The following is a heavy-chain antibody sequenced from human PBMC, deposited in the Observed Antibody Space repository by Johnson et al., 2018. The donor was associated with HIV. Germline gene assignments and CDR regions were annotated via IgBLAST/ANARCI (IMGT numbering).Heavy chain of an antibody. D-gene: IGHD4-17*01. CDR2: INWKGGSM. Sequence: VQLVESGGGVVRPGESLRLSCATSGFNFDEYGMSWVRQAPGKGPEWVAGINWKGGSMGYADSVKGRFTVSRDNANNSLYLQMNSLRAEDTALYYCARHAGGDFTYGLFQHWGRGTLVTVSS. CDR1: GFNFDEYG. J-gene: IGHJ1*01. CDR3: ARHAGGDFTYGLFQH. V-gene: IGHV3-20*04.